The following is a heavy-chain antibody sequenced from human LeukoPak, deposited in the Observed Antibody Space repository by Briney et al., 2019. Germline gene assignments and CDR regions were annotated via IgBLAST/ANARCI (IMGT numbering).Heavy chain of an antibody. CDR1: GGTFSSYA. CDR3: ARDRSVYYDNNHVAFDI. Sequence: SVKVSCKASGGTFSSYAISWVRQAPGQGLEWMGGIIPIFGTANYAQKFQGRVSMTTDASTSTAYMDLSSLRSEDTAIYYCARDRSVYYDNNHVAFDIWGQGTVVTVSS. D-gene: IGHD3-22*01. J-gene: IGHJ3*02. V-gene: IGHV1-69*05. CDR2: IIPIFGTA.